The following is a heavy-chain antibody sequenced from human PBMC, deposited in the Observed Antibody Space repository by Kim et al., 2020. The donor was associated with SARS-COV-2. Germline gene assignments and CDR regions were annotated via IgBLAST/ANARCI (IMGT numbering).Heavy chain of an antibody. V-gene: IGHV3-64D*09. CDR2: ISSNGGST. D-gene: IGHD3-9*01. CDR3: VKGRPLTGYYRVYNWFDP. Sequence: GGSLRLSCSASGFTFSSYAMHWVRQAPGKGLEYVSAISSNGGSTYYADSVKGRFTISRDNSKNTLYLQMSSLRAEDTAVYYCVKGRPLTGYYRVYNWFDPWGQGTLVTVSS. CDR1: GFTFSSYA. J-gene: IGHJ5*02.